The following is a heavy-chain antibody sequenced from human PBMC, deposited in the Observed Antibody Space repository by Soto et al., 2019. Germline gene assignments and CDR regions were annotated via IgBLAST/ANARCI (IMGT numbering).Heavy chain of an antibody. CDR2: INPSGSI. V-gene: IGHV4-34*02. J-gene: IGHJ4*02. Sequence: QVQLQQWGAGLLKPSETLSLTCAVYGGSFSGYFCYWIRQPPGKGLEWIGEINPSGSINYNPSLKSRVTMSVVTSKYQFSLSLSSVTAADTAVYCCATIVGATTEIRGSPRDSWGQGTLVTVSS. CDR1: GGSFSGYF. CDR3: ATIVGATTEIRGSPRDS. D-gene: IGHD3-10*01.